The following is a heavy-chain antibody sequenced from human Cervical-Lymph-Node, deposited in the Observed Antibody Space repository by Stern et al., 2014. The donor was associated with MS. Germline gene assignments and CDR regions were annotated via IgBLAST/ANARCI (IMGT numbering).Heavy chain of an antibody. Sequence: EVQLVQSGGGLVQPGGSLRLSCAASGFSFSIHAMNWVRLAPGKGLEWVSAISPVGGSTYYADSVKGRFTISRDNSKNTLYLQMNSLRVDDTALYFCAKKDAAWELPLGYYFDSWGQGTLVTVSS. CDR1: GFSFSIHA. CDR3: AKKDAAWELPLGYYFDS. V-gene: IGHV3-23*04. CDR2: ISPVGGST. J-gene: IGHJ4*02. D-gene: IGHD1-26*01.